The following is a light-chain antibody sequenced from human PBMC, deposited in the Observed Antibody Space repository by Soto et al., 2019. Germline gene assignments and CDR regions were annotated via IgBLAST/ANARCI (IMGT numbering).Light chain of an antibody. CDR1: QTISSW. J-gene: IGKJ2*01. CDR2: KAS. Sequence: DIQMTQSPSTLSASVGDRVTITCRASQTISSWLAWYQQKPGKAPNLLIYKASSLQSGIPSRFSGSGSGTEFTLTISSLQPDDFATYYCQQYNSYPYTCGQGTKLEI. CDR3: QQYNSYPYT. V-gene: IGKV1-5*03.